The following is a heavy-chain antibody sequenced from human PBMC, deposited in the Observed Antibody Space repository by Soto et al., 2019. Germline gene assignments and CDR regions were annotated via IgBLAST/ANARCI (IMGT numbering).Heavy chain of an antibody. CDR2: IYWNDDT. J-gene: IGHJ3*02. D-gene: IGHD1-7*01. CDR3: AHGAVIGTIGSFDI. V-gene: IGHV2-5*01. Sequence: QITLKESGPPLVKPTQTLTLTCTFSGFSLSTSGVGVGWIRQPPGEALEWLTLIYWNDDTHYSPSLKTRLTITKDTSKNQVVLSMSNMDPVDTATYYCAHGAVIGTIGSFDIWSQGTMVTVSS. CDR1: GFSLSTSGVG.